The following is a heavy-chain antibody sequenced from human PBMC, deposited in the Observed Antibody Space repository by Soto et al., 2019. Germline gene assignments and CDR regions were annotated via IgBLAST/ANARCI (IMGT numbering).Heavy chain of an antibody. D-gene: IGHD4-17*01. Sequence: QLQLQESGSGLVKPSQTLSLTCAVSGGSISSGGYSWSWIRQPPGKGLEWIGYIYHSGSTYYNPPLKSRVTISVDRSKNQFPLKLSSVTAADTAVYYCASYYGDGLNWFDPWGQGTLVTVSS. CDR1: GGSISSGGYS. CDR2: IYHSGST. J-gene: IGHJ5*02. V-gene: IGHV4-30-2*01. CDR3: ASYYGDGLNWFDP.